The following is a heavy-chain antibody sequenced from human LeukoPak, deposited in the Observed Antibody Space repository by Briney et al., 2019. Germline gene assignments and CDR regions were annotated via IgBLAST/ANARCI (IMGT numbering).Heavy chain of an antibody. CDR1: GFTFSNAW. V-gene: IGHV3-15*01. D-gene: IGHD1-26*01. Sequence: GGSLRLSCAASGFTFSNAWMNWVRQAPGKGLEWVGRIKSETDGGTTEYAAPVKGRSTISRDDSKNTLYLQMNSLKTEDTAVYYCTTLSGSYLEDWGQGTLVTVSS. J-gene: IGHJ4*02. CDR3: TTLSGSYLED. CDR2: IKSETDGGTT.